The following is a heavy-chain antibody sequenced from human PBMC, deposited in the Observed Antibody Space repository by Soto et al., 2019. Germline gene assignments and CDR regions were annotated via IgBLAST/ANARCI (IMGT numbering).Heavy chain of an antibody. V-gene: IGHV1-69*13. CDR1: GGTYSSYA. J-gene: IGHJ6*02. D-gene: IGHD6-13*01. CDR3: AGKDPKECGQQLVPYYYYGMDV. Sequence: PAKVSCKPSGGTYSSYAISWVRQPTAQGLEWMGGLIPIPGTANYAQKFSGRGTITADESTITAYMELSSLRSEDTAVYYWAGKDPKECGQQLVPYYYYGMDVWGQGTPVTVSS. CDR2: LIPIPGTA.